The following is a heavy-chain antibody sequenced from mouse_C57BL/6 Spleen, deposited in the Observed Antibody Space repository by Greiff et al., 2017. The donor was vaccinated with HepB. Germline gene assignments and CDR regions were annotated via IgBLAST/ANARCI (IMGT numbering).Heavy chain of an antibody. CDR1: GFTFSDYG. J-gene: IGHJ1*03. Sequence: VQLKESGGGLVKPGGSLKLSCAASGFTFSDYGMHWVRQAPEKGLEWVAYISSGSSTIYYADTVKGRFTISRDNAKNTLFLQMTSLRSEDTAMYYCANGGYYWYFDVWGTGTTVTVSS. CDR3: ANGGYYWYFDV. V-gene: IGHV5-17*01. CDR2: ISSGSSTI. D-gene: IGHD2-2*01.